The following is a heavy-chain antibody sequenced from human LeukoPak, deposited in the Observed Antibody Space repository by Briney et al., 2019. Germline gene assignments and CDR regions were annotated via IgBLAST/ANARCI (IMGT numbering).Heavy chain of an antibody. CDR1: GFTFSNNE. D-gene: IGHD4-17*01. CDR3: ARGGSGDYNRNFDY. J-gene: IGHJ4*02. CDR2: ISSRGSTI. Sequence: GGSLRLSCAASGFTFSNNEINWVRQAPGKGLEWVSYISSRGSTIYYADSVKGRFTISRDNAKNSLYLQMNSLRAEDTAVYYCARGGSGDYNRNFDYWGQGTLVTVSS. V-gene: IGHV3-48*03.